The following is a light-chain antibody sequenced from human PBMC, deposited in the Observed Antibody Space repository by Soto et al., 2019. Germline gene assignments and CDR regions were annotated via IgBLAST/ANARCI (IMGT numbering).Light chain of an antibody. CDR2: DVS. CDR3: CSYAGSYSVV. V-gene: IGLV2-11*01. CDR1: SSDVGGYNY. J-gene: IGLJ2*01. Sequence: QSALTQPRSVSGSPGXSXXXXXTGTSSDVGGYNYVSWYQQHPGKAPKLMIYDVSKRPSGVPDRFSGSKSGNTASLTISGLQAEDEADYYCCSYAGSYSVVFGGGTKVTVL.